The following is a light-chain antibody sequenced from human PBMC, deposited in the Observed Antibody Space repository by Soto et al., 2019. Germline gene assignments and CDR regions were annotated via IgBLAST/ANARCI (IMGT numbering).Light chain of an antibody. CDR2: EVS. CDR1: SSDVGGYNY. J-gene: IGLJ2*01. V-gene: IGLV2-14*03. CDR3: SSYTPCIIL. Sequence: QSALTQPASVSGSPGQSITISCTGTSSDVGGYNYVSWFQQHPGKAPRLLIYEVSNRPSGVSNRFSGSKSANTASLTISGLQAEDEADYYCSSYTPCIILFGGGTKLTVL.